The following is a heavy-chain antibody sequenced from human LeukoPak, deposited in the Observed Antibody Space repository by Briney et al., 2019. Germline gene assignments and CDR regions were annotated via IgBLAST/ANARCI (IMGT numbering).Heavy chain of an antibody. D-gene: IGHD5-24*01. CDR1: GGSISSYY. CDR2: IYYSGST. Sequence: SETLSLTCTVSGGSISSYYWSWIRQPPGKGLEWIGYIYYSGSTNYNPSLKSRVTISVDTSKNQFSLKLSSVTAADTAVYYCARGGLQGIDYWGQGTLVTVSS. J-gene: IGHJ4*02. CDR3: ARGGLQGIDY. V-gene: IGHV4-59*01.